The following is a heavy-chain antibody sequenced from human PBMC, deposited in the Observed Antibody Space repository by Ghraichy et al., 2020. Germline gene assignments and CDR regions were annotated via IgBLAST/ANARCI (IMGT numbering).Heavy chain of an antibody. CDR3: AREEATLKVVVI. J-gene: IGHJ3*02. D-gene: IGHD2-21*01. CDR2: INHSGST. Sequence: SQTLSLTCAVYGGSFSGYYWSWIRQPPGKGLEWIGEINHSGSTNYNPSLKSRVTISVDTSKNQFSLKLSSVTAADTAVYYCAREEATLKVVVIWGQGTMVTDSS. V-gene: IGHV4-34*01. CDR1: GGSFSGYY.